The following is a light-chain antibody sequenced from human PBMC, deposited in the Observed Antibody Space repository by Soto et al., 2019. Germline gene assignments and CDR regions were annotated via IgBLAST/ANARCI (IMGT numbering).Light chain of an antibody. Sequence: DIQMTQSPSSLSASVGDRVSITCQASQDITDYLNWYQQKPGKAPKLLIYDGSHFEPGVPSRFSGSGSGTAFTFTISSLQPEDVGMYFCQQYENLPYSFGQGTKLEI. CDR1: QDITDY. V-gene: IGKV1-33*01. CDR2: DGS. CDR3: QQYENLPYS. J-gene: IGKJ2*03.